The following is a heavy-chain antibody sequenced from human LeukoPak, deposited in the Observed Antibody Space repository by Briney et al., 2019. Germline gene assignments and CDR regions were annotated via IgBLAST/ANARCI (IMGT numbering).Heavy chain of an antibody. CDR2: IYTSGST. J-gene: IGHJ4*02. CDR3: ARHPGIAALIDY. V-gene: IGHV4-59*10. CDR1: GGSFSGYY. D-gene: IGHD6-13*01. Sequence: PSETLSLTCAVYGGSFSGYYWSWIRQPAGKGLEWIGRIYTSGSTNYNPSLKSRVTISVDTSKNQFSLKLSSVTAADTAVYYCARHPGIAALIDYWGQGTLVTVSS.